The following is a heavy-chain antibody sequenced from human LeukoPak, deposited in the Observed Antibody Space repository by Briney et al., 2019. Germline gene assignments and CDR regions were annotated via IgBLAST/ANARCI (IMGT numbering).Heavy chain of an antibody. V-gene: IGHV1-18*01. CDR1: GYTFTSYG. CDR3: ARDRGYCSSTSCYTFDY. D-gene: IGHD2-2*02. J-gene: IGHJ4*02. CDR2: ISAYNGNT. Sequence: ASVKVSCEASGYTFTSYGISWVRQAPGQGLEWMGWISAYNGNTNYAQKLQGRVTMTTDTSTSTAHMELRSLRSDDTAVYYCARDRGYCSSTSCYTFDYWGQGTLVTVSS.